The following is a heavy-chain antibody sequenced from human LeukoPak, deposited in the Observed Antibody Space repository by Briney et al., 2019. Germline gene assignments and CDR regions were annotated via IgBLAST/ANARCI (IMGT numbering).Heavy chain of an antibody. D-gene: IGHD2-2*01. J-gene: IGHJ6*04. CDR2: INHSGST. Sequence: SETLSLTCAVYGGSFSGYYWSWIRQPPGKGLEWIGEINHSGSTNYNPSLKGRVTISVDTSKNQFSLKLSSVTAADTAVYYCARLPRYCSSTSCKIYYYYYYGMDVWGKGTTVTVSS. CDR1: GGSFSGYY. V-gene: IGHV4-34*01. CDR3: ARLPRYCSSTSCKIYYYYYYGMDV.